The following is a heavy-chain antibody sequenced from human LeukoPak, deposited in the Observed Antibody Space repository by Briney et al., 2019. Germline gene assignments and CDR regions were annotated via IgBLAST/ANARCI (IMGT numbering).Heavy chain of an antibody. V-gene: IGHV4-39*07. CDR3: ARARSGKWGFDY. D-gene: IGHD1-26*01. CDR2: IYYSGST. Sequence: SETLSLTCTVSGGSISSSIYYWGWLRQSPGKGLEWIGSIYYSGSTYYNPSLKSRVTISVDTSKNQFSLKLSSVTAADTAVYYCARARSGKWGFDYWGQGTLVTVSS. J-gene: IGHJ4*02. CDR1: GGSISSSIYY.